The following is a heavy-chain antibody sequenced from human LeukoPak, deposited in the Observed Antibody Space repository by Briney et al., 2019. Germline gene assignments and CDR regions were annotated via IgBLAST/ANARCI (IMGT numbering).Heavy chain of an antibody. CDR1: GFTFDDYT. CDR2: ISWDGGST. J-gene: IGHJ4*02. V-gene: IGHV3-43*01. Sequence: PGGSPRLSCAASGFTFDDYTMHWVRQAPGKGLEWVSLISWDGGSTYYAVSVKGRFTISRDNSQNSLYLQMNSLRTEDTALYYCAKALTGYSSGWYGDYFDYWGQGTLVTVSS. CDR3: AKALTGYSSGWYGDYFDY. D-gene: IGHD6-19*01.